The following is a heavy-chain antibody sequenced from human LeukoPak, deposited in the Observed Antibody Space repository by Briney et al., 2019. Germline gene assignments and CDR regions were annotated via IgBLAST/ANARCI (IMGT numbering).Heavy chain of an antibody. CDR3: TRGGGSGYYFGIPRYYFDA. CDR2: VFHTGVT. D-gene: IGHD3-22*01. CDR1: GGSLEGLY. V-gene: IGHV4-59*11. Sequence: PSGTLSLTCTVSGGSLEGLYWSWIRQSPEKGLEWIGNVFHTGVTSYNLSLKSRVTISVDTSRNQFSLTMASMTAADTAIDYCTRGGGSGYYFGIPRYYFDAWGQGGLVTVSS. J-gene: IGHJ4*02.